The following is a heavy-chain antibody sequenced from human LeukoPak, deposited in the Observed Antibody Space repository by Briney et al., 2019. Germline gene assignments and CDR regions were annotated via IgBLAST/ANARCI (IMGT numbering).Heavy chain of an antibody. CDR1: GFTFSSYE. CDR3: VKGRYSNSWYSSDY. CDR2: ISSSGSTT. V-gene: IGHV3-48*03. D-gene: IGHD6-13*01. J-gene: IGHJ4*02. Sequence: GGSLRLSCAASGFTFSSYEMNWVRQAPGKGLEWVSYISSSGSTTYYADSVRGRFTISRDNSKNTLYLQMSSLRAEDTAVYYCVKGRYSNSWYSSDYWGQGTLVTVSS.